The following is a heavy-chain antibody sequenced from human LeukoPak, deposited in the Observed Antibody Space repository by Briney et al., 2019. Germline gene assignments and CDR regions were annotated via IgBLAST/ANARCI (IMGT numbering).Heavy chain of an antibody. J-gene: IGHJ5*02. CDR2: IYYSGST. Sequence: SETLSLTCTVSGGSISSYYWSWIRQPPGKGLEWIGYIYYSGSTNYSPSLKSRVTISVDTSKNQFSLKLNSVTAADTAVYYCARVEDSECWFDPWGQGTLVTVSS. CDR1: GGSISSYY. D-gene: IGHD2/OR15-2a*01. CDR3: ARVEDSECWFDP. V-gene: IGHV4-59*12.